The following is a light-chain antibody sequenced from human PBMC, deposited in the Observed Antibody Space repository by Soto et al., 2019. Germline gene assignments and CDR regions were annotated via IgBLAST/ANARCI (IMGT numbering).Light chain of an antibody. V-gene: IGLV1-40*01. CDR3: QSYDSSGV. CDR1: SSNIGAGYD. Sequence: QSVLTQPPSVSGAPGQRVTISCTGSSSNIGAGYDVHWYQQLPGTAPKLLIYGNSNRPSGVPDRFSGSKSGTSASLPITGLQAEDEADYYCQSYDSSGVFGGGTKLTVL. J-gene: IGLJ2*01. CDR2: GNS.